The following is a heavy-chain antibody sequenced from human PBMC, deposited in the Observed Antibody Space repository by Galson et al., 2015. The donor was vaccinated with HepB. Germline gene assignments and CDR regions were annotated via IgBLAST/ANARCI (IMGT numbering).Heavy chain of an antibody. CDR3: ARDRLSPLTVVPQWLGPSYYYYGMDV. Sequence: SLRLSCAASGFTFSSYAMHWVRQAPGKGLEWVAVISYDGSNKYYADSVKGRFTISRDNSKNTLYLQMNSLRAEDTAVYYCARDRLSPLTVVPQWLGPSYYYYGMDVWGQGTTVTVSS. CDR2: ISYDGSNK. D-gene: IGHD6-19*01. J-gene: IGHJ6*02. CDR1: GFTFSSYA. V-gene: IGHV3-30-3*01.